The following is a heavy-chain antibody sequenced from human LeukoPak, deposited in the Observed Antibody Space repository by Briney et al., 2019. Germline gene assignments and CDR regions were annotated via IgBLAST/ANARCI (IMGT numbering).Heavy chain of an antibody. D-gene: IGHD2-8*01. CDR2: MNPNSGNT. V-gene: IGHV1-8*01. J-gene: IGHJ6*02. CDR3: ARFPTPYCTNGVCYVGGASYYYGMDV. CDR1: GYTFTSYD. Sequence: GASVKVSCKASGYTFTSYDINWVRQATGQGLEWMGWMNPNSGNTGYAQKFQGRVTMTRNTSISTAYMELSSLRSEDTAVYYCARFPTPYCTNGVCYVGGASYYYGMDVWGQGTTVTVSS.